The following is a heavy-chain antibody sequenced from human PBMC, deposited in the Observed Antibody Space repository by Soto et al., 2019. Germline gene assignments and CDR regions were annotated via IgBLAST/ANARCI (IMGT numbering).Heavy chain of an antibody. CDR2: IYGGGST. J-gene: IGHJ6*02. CDR1: EFIVSSNY. D-gene: IGHD1-26*01. CDR3: AGRVGATNYGMDV. Sequence: GGSLRLSCSASEFIVSSNYMNWVRQAPGKGLECVSTIYGGGSTYYADSVKGRFTISRDNSKNTLYLQMNSLRAEDMAVYYCAGRVGATNYGMDVWGQGTTVTV. V-gene: IGHV3-53*01.